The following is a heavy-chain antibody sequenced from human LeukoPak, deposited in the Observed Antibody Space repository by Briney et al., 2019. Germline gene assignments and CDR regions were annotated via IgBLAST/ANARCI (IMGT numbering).Heavy chain of an antibody. CDR1: GGSISSGGYY. J-gene: IGHJ3*02. Sequence: SEALSLTCTVSGGSISSGGYYWSWIRQHPGKGLEWIGYIYYSGSTYYNPSLKSRVTISVDTSKNQFSLKLSSVTAADTAVYYCARITPYDSSGYYPPDAFDIWGQGTMVTVSS. D-gene: IGHD3-22*01. CDR2: IYYSGST. CDR3: ARITPYDSSGYYPPDAFDI. V-gene: IGHV4-31*03.